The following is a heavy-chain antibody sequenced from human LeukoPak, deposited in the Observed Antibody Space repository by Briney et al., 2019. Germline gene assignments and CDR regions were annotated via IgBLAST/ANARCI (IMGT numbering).Heavy chain of an antibody. D-gene: IGHD5-12*01. CDR3: ATYPYSGRSGWQALDY. V-gene: IGHV4-39*01. CDR2: VYHSGNT. J-gene: IGHJ4*02. CDR1: GGSISSSSYY. Sequence: SETLSLTCTVSGGSISSSSYYWGWIRQPPGKGLEWIGNVYHSGNTYYNPSLRSRVTMSVDTSKNQFSLRLNSVTAADTAVYYCATYPYSGRSGWQALDYWGQGALVTVSS.